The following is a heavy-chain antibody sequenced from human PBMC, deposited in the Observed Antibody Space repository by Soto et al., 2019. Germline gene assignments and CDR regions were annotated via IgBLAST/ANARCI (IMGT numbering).Heavy chain of an antibody. D-gene: IGHD2-2*01. J-gene: IGHJ5*02. CDR2: ISAGGGNT. Sequence: EVQLLESGGGLVQPGGSLRLSCAASVFSFSTYAMSWVRQAPGKGLEWVSGISAGGGNTFYADSVRGRFTISRDNSKNTLYLQINSLRAEDTALYYCVKHSEYQLLSWFDPWGQGTLVTVSS. V-gene: IGHV3-23*01. CDR3: VKHSEYQLLSWFDP. CDR1: VFSFSTYA.